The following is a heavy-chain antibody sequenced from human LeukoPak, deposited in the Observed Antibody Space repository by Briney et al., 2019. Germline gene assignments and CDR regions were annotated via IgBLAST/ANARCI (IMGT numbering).Heavy chain of an antibody. CDR2: IHSDGTT. CDR3: VREGTPGRQFFDL. V-gene: IGHV3-53*01. J-gene: IGHJ2*01. Sequence: GGSLRLSCAASEFSVSSNYMTWVRQAPGKGLEWVSVIHSDGTTYYADSVRGRFTISTDNFKNSLFLQMISMGADDTAVYYCVREGTPGRQFFDLWGRGTLVTVSS. CDR1: EFSVSSNY. D-gene: IGHD6-19*01.